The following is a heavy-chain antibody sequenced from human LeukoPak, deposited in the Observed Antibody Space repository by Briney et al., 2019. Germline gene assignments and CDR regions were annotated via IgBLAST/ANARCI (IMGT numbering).Heavy chain of an antibody. CDR2: INADGSTT. D-gene: IGHD1-26*01. Sequence: GGSLRLSCAASGLTFSSYWMHWVRQAPGNRLVWVSRINADGSTTTYADSVKGRFTISRDNAKNTLYLQMNSLRDEDTAVYYCASNSGTHFDYWGQGIVVTVSS. V-gene: IGHV3-74*01. CDR3: ASNSGTHFDY. J-gene: IGHJ4*02. CDR1: GLTFSSYW.